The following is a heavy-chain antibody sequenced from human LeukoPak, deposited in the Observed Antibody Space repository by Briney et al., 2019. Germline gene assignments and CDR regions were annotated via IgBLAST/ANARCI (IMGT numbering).Heavy chain of an antibody. CDR2: IKSKTHGGTA. D-gene: IGHD3-10*01. CDR3: ASPRGVFF. J-gene: IGHJ3*01. Sequence: GGSLRLSCAASGFTFSSYSMNWVRQAPGKGLEWVGRIKSKTHGGTADYAAPVKGRFTISRDDSKSTLYLQMNSLKTEDTAVYYCASPRGVFFWGQGTMVTVSS. CDR1: GFTFSSYS. V-gene: IGHV3-15*01.